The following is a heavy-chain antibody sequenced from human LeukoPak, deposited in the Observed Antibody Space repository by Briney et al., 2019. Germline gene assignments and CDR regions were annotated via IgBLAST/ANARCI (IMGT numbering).Heavy chain of an antibody. CDR3: AKMIGYYDILTGYFDY. V-gene: IGHV3-9*01. D-gene: IGHD3-9*01. CDR2: ISWNSGSI. J-gene: IGHJ4*02. Sequence: GGSLRLSCAASGFTFDDYAMHWVRQAPGKGLEWVSGISWNSGSIGYADSVKGRFTISRDNAKNSLYLQMNSLRVEDTALYYCAKMIGYYDILTGYFDYWGQGTLVTVSS. CDR1: GFTFDDYA.